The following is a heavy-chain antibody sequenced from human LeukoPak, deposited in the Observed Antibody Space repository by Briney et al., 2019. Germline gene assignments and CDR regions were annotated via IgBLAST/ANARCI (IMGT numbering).Heavy chain of an antibody. CDR2: INPNSGGT. D-gene: IGHD3-3*01. J-gene: IGHJ3*02. Sequence: ASVKVSCKASGYTFTGYYMHWVRQAPGQGLEWMGWINPNSGGTNYAQKFQGRVTMTRDTSSSTAYMELSRLRFHDTVVYYCARGPRITIFGVVMANDAFDIWGQGTMVTVSS. CDR1: GYTFTGYY. V-gene: IGHV1-2*02. CDR3: ARGPRITIFGVVMANDAFDI.